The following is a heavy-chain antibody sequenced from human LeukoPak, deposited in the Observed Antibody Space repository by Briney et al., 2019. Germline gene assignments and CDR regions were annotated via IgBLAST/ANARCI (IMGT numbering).Heavy chain of an antibody. V-gene: IGHV3-48*03. J-gene: IGHJ3*02. Sequence: GGSLRLSCAASGFTFSSYEMNWVRQAPGKGLEWVSYISRSGSTIYYADSVKRRYTISRDNAKNSQYLQMNSLRAEDTAVYYCARDLAAAADRAFDIWGQGTMVTVSS. CDR1: GFTFSSYE. D-gene: IGHD6-13*01. CDR3: ARDLAAAADRAFDI. CDR2: ISRSGSTI.